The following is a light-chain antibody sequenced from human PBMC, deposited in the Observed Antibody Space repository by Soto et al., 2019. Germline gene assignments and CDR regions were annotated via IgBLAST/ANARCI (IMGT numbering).Light chain of an antibody. CDR2: GAS. V-gene: IGKV3-20*01. Sequence: DIVLTQSPGTLSLSPGERATLSCRASQSVTSYYLAWYQQKPGQAPRLLIYGASRRASDIPDRFSGSGSGTDFTLTISSLEPEDFAVYYCQLYGSSSYTFGQGTKLEIK. CDR1: QSVTSYY. J-gene: IGKJ2*01. CDR3: QLYGSSSYT.